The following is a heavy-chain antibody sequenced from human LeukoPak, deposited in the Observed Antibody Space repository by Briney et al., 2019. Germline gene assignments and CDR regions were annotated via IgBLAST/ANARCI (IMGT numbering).Heavy chain of an antibody. J-gene: IGHJ4*02. CDR1: GFTFSSYA. D-gene: IGHD4-23*01. V-gene: IGHV3-30*03. Sequence: PGGSLRLSCAASGFTFSSYAMSWVRQAPGKGLEWVAVISYDGSNKYYADSVKGRFTISRDNSKNTLYLQMNSLRAEDTAVYYCATKGIRGYGGTASLSLDYWGQGTLVTVSS. CDR2: ISYDGSNK. CDR3: ATKGIRGYGGTASLSLDY.